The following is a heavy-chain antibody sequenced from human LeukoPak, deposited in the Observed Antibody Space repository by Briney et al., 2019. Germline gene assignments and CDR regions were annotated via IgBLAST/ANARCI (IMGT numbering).Heavy chain of an antibody. CDR3: ARERGSSGGNTNGYFDY. CDR1: EFPFSNYP. Sequence: GGSLRLSCAASEFPFSNYPMSWVRHAPGKGLEWVSVISGSGGNTYSADSVKGRFTISRDNSKNTLYLQMNSQRAEDTAAYYCARERGSSGGNTNGYFDYWGQGALVTVSS. J-gene: IGHJ4*02. CDR2: ISGSGGNT. D-gene: IGHD4-23*01. V-gene: IGHV3-23*01.